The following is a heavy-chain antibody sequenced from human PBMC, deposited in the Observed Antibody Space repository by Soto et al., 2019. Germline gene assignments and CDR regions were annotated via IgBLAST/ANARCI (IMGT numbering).Heavy chain of an antibody. D-gene: IGHD3-3*01. Sequence: RASVKVSCKASGYTFTSYDINWVRQATGQGLEWMGWMNPNSGNTGYAQKFQGRVTMTRNTSISTAYMELSSLRSEDTAVYYCARAEITIFGVVVWGYYYYGMDVWGQGTTVTVSS. CDR2: MNPNSGNT. CDR3: ARAEITIFGVVVWGYYYYGMDV. CDR1: GYTFTSYD. J-gene: IGHJ6*02. V-gene: IGHV1-8*01.